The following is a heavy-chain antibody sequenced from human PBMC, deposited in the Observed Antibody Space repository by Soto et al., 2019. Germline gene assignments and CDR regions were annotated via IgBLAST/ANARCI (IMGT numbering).Heavy chain of an antibody. CDR2: NYYSGST. Sequence: PSETLSLTCTVSCSSVSSGSYYGSCIRQHRGKGLGWIEYNYYSGSTKYNPSVKSRVTISVDTSKDQFSLKMSSVTAADTAVYYCASQRWLQSHFDSWGQGTLVTVSS. J-gene: IGHJ4*02. V-gene: IGHV4-61*01. CDR3: ASQRWLQSHFDS. D-gene: IGHD5-18*01. CDR1: CSSVSSGSYY.